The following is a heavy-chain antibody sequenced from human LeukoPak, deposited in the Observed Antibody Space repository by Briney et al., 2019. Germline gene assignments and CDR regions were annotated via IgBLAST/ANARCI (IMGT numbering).Heavy chain of an antibody. CDR2: IYHSGST. D-gene: IGHD3-3*01. CDR1: GYSISSGYY. V-gene: IGHV4-38-2*02. CDR3: ARHVGGGGVLRFDP. Sequence: PSQTLSLTCTVSGYSISSGYYWGWIRQPPGKGLEWIGSIYHSGSTNYNPSLKSRVTISVDTSKNQFSLKLTSVTAADTAVYYCARHVGGGGVLRFDPWGQGTLVTVSS. J-gene: IGHJ5*02.